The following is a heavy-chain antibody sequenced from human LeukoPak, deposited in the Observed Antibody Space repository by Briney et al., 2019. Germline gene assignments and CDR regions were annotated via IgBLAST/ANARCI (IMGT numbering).Heavy chain of an antibody. V-gene: IGHV1-69*13. Sequence: SVKVSCKASGYTFTGYYMHWVRQAPGQGLEWMGGIIPIFGTANYAQKFQGRVTITADESTSTAYMELSSLRSEDTAVYYCARARVSLSYYFDYWGQGTLVTVSS. CDR2: IIPIFGTA. CDR3: ARARVSLSYYFDY. CDR1: GYTFTGYY. D-gene: IGHD2/OR15-2a*01. J-gene: IGHJ4*02.